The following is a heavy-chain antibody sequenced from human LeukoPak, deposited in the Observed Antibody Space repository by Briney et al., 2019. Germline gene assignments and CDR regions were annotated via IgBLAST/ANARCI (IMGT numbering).Heavy chain of an antibody. V-gene: IGHV1-24*01. CDR3: AADDPRNEHYYYDSSGYFGY. D-gene: IGHD3-22*01. J-gene: IGHJ4*02. Sequence: ASVKVSCKVSGYTLTELSMHWVRQAPGKGLEWMGGFDPEDGETIYAQKFQGRVTMTEDTSTDTPYMELSSLRSEDTAVYYCAADDPRNEHYYYDSSGYFGYWGQGTLVTVSS. CDR2: FDPEDGET. CDR1: GYTLTELS.